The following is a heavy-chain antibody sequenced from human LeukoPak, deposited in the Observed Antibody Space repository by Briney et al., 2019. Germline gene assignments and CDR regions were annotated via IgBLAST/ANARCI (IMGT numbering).Heavy chain of an antibody. J-gene: IGHJ4*02. CDR3: ARDSRGYYDSSGYFDH. CDR1: GDSVSGDSYY. Sequence: PSETLSLTCTVSGDSVSGDSYYWSWIRQPPGKGLEWIGYINYSGTTKQNPSLKSGVTLSVDTSKNQLYLQLNSVTAAETAVYYCARDSRGYYDSSGYFDHWGQGTLVTVSS. D-gene: IGHD3-22*01. V-gene: IGHV4-61*01. CDR2: INYSGTT.